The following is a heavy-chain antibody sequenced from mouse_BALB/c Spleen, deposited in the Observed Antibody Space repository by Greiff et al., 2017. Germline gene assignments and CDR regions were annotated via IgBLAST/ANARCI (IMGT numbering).Heavy chain of an antibody. V-gene: IGHV1-4*02. CDR1: GYTFTSYT. J-gene: IGHJ3*01. Sequence: VQLQQSAAELARPGASVKMSCKASGYTFTSYTMHWVKQRPGQGLEWIGYINPSSGYTEYNQKFKDKTTLTADKSSSTAYMQLSSLTSEDSAVYYCARDSALGLRRAWFAYWGQGTLVTVSA. CDR3: ARDSALGLRRAWFAY. D-gene: IGHD2-4*01. CDR2: INPSSGYT.